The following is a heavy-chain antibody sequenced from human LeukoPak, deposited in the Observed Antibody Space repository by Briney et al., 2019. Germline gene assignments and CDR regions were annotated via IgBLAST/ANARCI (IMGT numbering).Heavy chain of an antibody. J-gene: IGHJ4*02. D-gene: IGHD4-17*01. CDR2: IKKDGSEK. CDR1: GFTLSTYW. V-gene: IGHV3-7*01. Sequence: GGSLRLSCAGSGFTLSTYWMSWVRQVPGKGLEWVADIKKDGSEKNEVDSAKGRFTISRDNAKKSLYLGMNSLRAEDTAVYYCVRGPSHGARCDYLDHWGQGALVTVSS. CDR3: VRGPSHGARCDYLDH.